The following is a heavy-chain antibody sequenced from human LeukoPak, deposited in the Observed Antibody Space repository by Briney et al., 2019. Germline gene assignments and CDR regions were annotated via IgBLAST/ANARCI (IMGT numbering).Heavy chain of an antibody. Sequence: GGSLRLSCAASGFTFSGYWMSWVRQAPGKGLEWVANIKQDGSEKYYVDSVKGRFTISRDNAKNSLYLQMNSLRAEDTAVYYCARGSATAGLDYWGQGTLVTVSS. D-gene: IGHD2-15*01. CDR3: ARGSATAGLDY. J-gene: IGHJ4*02. CDR1: GFTFSGYW. V-gene: IGHV3-7*01. CDR2: IKQDGSEK.